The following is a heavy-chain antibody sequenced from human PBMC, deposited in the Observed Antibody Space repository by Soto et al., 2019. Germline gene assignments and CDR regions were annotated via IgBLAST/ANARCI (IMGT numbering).Heavy chain of an antibody. CDR2: INPSGGST. CDR1: GYTFTSYY. D-gene: IGHD6-19*01. Sequence: SVTVSCKASGYTFTSYYMHWVRQAPVQGLEWMGIINPSGGSTSYAQKFQGRVTMTRDTSTSTVYMELSSLRSEDTAVYYCAREWDIAVAGTSHWFDPWGQGTLVTVSS. J-gene: IGHJ5*02. V-gene: IGHV1-46*01. CDR3: AREWDIAVAGTSHWFDP.